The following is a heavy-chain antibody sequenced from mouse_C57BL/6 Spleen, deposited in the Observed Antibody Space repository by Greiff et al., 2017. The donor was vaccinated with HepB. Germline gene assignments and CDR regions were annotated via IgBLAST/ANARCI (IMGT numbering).Heavy chain of an antibody. Sequence: QVQLQQSGAELVKPGASVKLSCKASGYTFTEYTIHWVKQRSGQGLEWIGWFYPGSGSIKYNEKFKDKATLTADKSSSTFYMERSRVTSEDSAVYFCARHEDLNYHYAMDYWGQGTSVTVSS. D-gene: IGHD2-1*01. CDR2: FYPGSGSI. CDR1: GYTFTEYT. V-gene: IGHV1-62-2*01. J-gene: IGHJ4*01. CDR3: ARHEDLNYHYAMDY.